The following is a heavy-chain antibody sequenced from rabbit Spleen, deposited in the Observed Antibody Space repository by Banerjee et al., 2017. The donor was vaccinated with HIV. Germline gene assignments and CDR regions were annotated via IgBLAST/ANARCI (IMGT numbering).Heavy chain of an antibody. Sequence: QEPLVESGGGLVQPEGSLTLTCKASGFSFSDRDVLCWVRQAPGKGLEWIACINASTGKPVYATWAKGRFTISRTSSTTVTLRMTSLTAADRATYFCARDLVGVIGWNFYLWGPGTLVTVS. CDR2: INASTGKP. V-gene: IGHV1S45*01. D-gene: IGHD1-1*01. CDR1: GFSFSDRDV. J-gene: IGHJ4*01. CDR3: ARDLVGVIGWNFYL.